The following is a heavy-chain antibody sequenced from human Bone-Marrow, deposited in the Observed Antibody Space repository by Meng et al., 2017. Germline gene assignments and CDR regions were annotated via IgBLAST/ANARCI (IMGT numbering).Heavy chain of an antibody. CDR3: AKGQTPQVGRLFDI. J-gene: IGHJ3*02. CDR1: GFTFNSYA. CDR2: INGGGVNT. V-gene: IGHV3-23*01. Sequence: GESLKISCAASGFTFNSYAMSWVRQAPEKGLEWVSTINGGGVNTYYADSVKGRFTISRDNSKNTLSLQMNSLRAEDTAVYYCAKGQTPQVGRLFDIWGQGTVVTVSS.